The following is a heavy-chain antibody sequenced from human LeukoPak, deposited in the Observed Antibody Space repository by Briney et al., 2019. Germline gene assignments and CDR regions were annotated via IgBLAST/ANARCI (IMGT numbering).Heavy chain of an antibody. J-gene: IGHJ4*02. CDR3: ARGADHGGSYYPD. CDR1: GFTFSNYW. CDR2: IKRDGSST. V-gene: IGHV3-74*01. Sequence: GGSLRLSCAASGFTFSNYWMHWVRQAPGKGLVWVSRIKRDGSSTDYADSVKGRFTISRDNAKNTLYLQMSSLRVEDTAVYYCARGADHGGSYYPDWGQGTRVTVSS. D-gene: IGHD3-10*01.